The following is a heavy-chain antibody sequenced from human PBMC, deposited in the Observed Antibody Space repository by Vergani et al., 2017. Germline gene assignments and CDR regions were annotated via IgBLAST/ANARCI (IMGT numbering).Heavy chain of an antibody. J-gene: IGHJ5*02. D-gene: IGHD2-2*01. CDR3: AIGGYCSSTSCYDIGNWFDP. V-gene: IGHV1-69*11. Sequence: QVQLVQSGAEVKKPGSSVKVSCKASGGTFSSYAISWVRQAPGQGLEWMGRIIPILGTANYAQKFQGRVTITADESTSTAYMELSSLRSEDTAVYYCAIGGYCSSTSCYDIGNWFDPWGQGTLVTVSS. CDR1: GGTFSSYA. CDR2: IIPILGTA.